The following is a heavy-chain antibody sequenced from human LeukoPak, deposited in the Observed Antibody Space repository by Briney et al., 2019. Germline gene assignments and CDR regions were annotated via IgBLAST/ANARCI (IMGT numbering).Heavy chain of an antibody. CDR2: IPYDGSNK. CDR1: GFTFSSYG. Sequence: PGGSLRLSCAASGFTFSSYGMHWVRQAPGKGLEWVAVIPYDGSNKYYADSVKGRFTISRDNSKNTLYLQMNSLRAEDTAVYYCAKGDLEWLWDLDYWGQGTLVTVSS. D-gene: IGHD3-3*01. V-gene: IGHV3-30*18. CDR3: AKGDLEWLWDLDY. J-gene: IGHJ4*02.